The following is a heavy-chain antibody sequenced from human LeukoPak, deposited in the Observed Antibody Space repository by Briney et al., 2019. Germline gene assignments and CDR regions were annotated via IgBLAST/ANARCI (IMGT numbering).Heavy chain of an antibody. V-gene: IGHV4-39*02. D-gene: IGHD3-9*01. Sequence: SETLSLTCTVSGGSISSSSYYWGWIRQPPGKGLEWIGSIYYSGSTYYNPSLKSRVTISVDTSKNQFSLKLSSVTAADTAVYYCARDPYDILTGYSDDAFDIWGQGTMVTVSS. J-gene: IGHJ3*02. CDR2: IYYSGST. CDR1: GGSISSSSYY. CDR3: ARDPYDILTGYSDDAFDI.